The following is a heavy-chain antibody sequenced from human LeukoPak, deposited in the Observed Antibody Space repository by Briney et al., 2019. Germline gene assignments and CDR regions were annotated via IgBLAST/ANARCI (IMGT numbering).Heavy chain of an antibody. D-gene: IGHD6-19*01. V-gene: IGHV1-18*01. CDR2: ISAYNGNT. Sequence: GASVKVSCKASGYTFTSYGISWVRQAPGQGLEWMGWISAYNGNTNYAQKLQGRVTMTTDTSTSTAYMELRSLRSDDTAVYYCARDDSSGWRDGGADYWGQGTLVTVSS. J-gene: IGHJ4*02. CDR1: GYTFTSYG. CDR3: ARDDSSGWRDGGADY.